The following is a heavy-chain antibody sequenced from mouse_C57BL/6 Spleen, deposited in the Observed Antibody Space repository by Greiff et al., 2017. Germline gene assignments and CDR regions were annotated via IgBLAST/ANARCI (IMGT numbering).Heavy chain of an antibody. CDR3: ARWGSRDYDVPFDY. J-gene: IGHJ2*01. Sequence: QVQLQQPGAELVMPGASVKLSCKASGYTFTSYWMHWVKQRPGQGLEWIGEIDPSDSYTNYNQKFKGKSTLTVDKSSSTAYMQLSSLTSEDSSVYYCARWGSRDYDVPFDYWGQGTTLTVSS. CDR1: GYTFTSYW. V-gene: IGHV1-69*01. CDR2: IDPSDSYT. D-gene: IGHD2-4*01.